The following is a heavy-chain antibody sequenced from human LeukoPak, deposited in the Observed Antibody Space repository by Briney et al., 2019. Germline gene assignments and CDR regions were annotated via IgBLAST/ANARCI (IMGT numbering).Heavy chain of an antibody. V-gene: IGHV3-7*01. D-gene: IGHD6-19*01. J-gene: IGHJ4*02. CDR3: ARIGYSSGWYAFYFDC. CDR1: GFTFSTYW. CDR2: IKQDGSEK. Sequence: PGGSLRLSCAASGFTFSTYWMSWVRQAPGKGLEWVANIKQDGSEKYFVDSVKGRFTISRDNAKNSLYLQMNSLRAEDTAVYYCARIGYSSGWYAFYFDCWDQGTLVTVSS.